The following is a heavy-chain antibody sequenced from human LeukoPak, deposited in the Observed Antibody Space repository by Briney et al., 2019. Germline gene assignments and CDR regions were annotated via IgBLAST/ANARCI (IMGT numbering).Heavy chain of an antibody. CDR1: GASISGYY. CDR2: IYYSGST. D-gene: IGHD3-22*01. Sequence: KPSETLSLTCTVSGASISGYYWSWVRQSAGRGLEWIGYIYYSGSTNYNPSLKSRVTMSVDTSQNQSQNQFSLKLSSVTAADTAMDYCARTSSGYLDDNWGQGTLVTASS. V-gene: IGHV4-59*01. J-gene: IGHJ4*02. CDR3: ARTSSGYLDDN.